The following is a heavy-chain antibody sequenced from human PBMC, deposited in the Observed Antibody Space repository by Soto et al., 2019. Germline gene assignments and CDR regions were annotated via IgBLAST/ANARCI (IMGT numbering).Heavy chain of an antibody. V-gene: IGHV1-2*02. CDR3: ARSIVVVTALDY. CDR1: GYTFTGYY. D-gene: IGHD2-21*02. Sequence: ASVKVSCKASGYTFTGYYMHWVRQAPGQGLEWMGWINPNSGGTNYAQKFQGRVTITRDTSASTAYMELSSLRSEDTAVYYCARSIVVVTALDYWGQGTRVTVAS. CDR2: INPNSGGT. J-gene: IGHJ4*02.